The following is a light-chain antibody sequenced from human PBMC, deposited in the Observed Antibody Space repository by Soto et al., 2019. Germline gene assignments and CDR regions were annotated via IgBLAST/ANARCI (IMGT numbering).Light chain of an antibody. V-gene: IGKV1-39*01. CDR3: QQSFSPPYT. J-gene: IGKJ2*01. Sequence: IQMTQSPSSLSASVGDRVTITCRARQSLSSRLTWYQQKPGEAPKLLIYETSSLHSGVPSRFSGSGSETDVTLTINSLQPEDFATYYCQQSFSPPYTFGQGTKLEIK. CDR2: ETS. CDR1: QSLSSR.